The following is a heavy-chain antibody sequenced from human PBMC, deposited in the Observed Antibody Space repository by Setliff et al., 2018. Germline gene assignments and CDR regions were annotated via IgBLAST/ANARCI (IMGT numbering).Heavy chain of an antibody. CDR1: DDSITSYY. D-gene: IGHD3-9*01. CDR2: IHNNGRI. Sequence: KPSETLSLTCSVSDDSITSYYWSWIRQPPGKGLEWIAYIHNNGRIKYNPALKSRVTISLDTSNNRFSLKLTSVTAADTAVYYCARHPTGFPNWFDVWGQGTLVTVSS. J-gene: IGHJ5*02. CDR3: ARHPTGFPNWFDV. V-gene: IGHV4-59*08.